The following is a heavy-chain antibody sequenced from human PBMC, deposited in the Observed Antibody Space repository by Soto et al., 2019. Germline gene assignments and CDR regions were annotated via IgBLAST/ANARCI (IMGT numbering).Heavy chain of an antibody. CDR3: AIIGYNYDLDV. J-gene: IGHJ6*01. Sequence: QVQLVQSGAEVKRPGSSVKVSCKASGGTFSSYAFSWVRQAPGQGLEWMGGIIPVFNSPSLAQNLHGRVTVTADKSTSISFMELSVLRFEDTVVYYCAIIGYNYDLDVWGQGTTVIVSS. D-gene: IGHD1-20*01. CDR1: GGTFSSYA. CDR2: IIPVFNSP. V-gene: IGHV1-69*06.